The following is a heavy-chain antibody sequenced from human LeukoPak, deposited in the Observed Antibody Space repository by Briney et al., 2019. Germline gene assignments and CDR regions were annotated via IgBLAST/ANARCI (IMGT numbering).Heavy chain of an antibody. CDR3: AKDRSSSGWLTFDY. Sequence: GGSLRLSCAASGFIFNNYGMHWVRQAPGKGLEWVALVSYDESNKYYADSVKGRFTISRDNSKNTLYLQMNSLRAEDTAVYYCAKDRSSSGWLTFDYWGQGTLVTVSS. D-gene: IGHD6-19*01. V-gene: IGHV3-30*18. J-gene: IGHJ4*02. CDR1: GFIFNNYG. CDR2: VSYDESNK.